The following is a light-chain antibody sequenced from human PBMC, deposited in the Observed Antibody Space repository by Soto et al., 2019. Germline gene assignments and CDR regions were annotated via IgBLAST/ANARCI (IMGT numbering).Light chain of an antibody. CDR3: QHYNSYSEA. V-gene: IGKV1-5*03. Sequence: DIQMTQSPSTLSASVGDRVTITCRASHSISTWLAWYQQKKGKAPKLLIYKASTLKSGVPSRFRGSGSGTEFTLTISRLQPDDFETYYCQHYNSYSEAFGQGTKVDIK. CDR2: KAS. CDR1: HSISTW. J-gene: IGKJ1*01.